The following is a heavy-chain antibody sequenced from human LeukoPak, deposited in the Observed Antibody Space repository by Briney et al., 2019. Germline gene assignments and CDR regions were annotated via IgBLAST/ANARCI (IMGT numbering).Heavy chain of an antibody. CDR3: ARHGRSYYDSSGYEYFDY. CDR1: GGSISSSSYY. D-gene: IGHD3-22*01. CDR2: IYYSGST. J-gene: IGHJ4*02. V-gene: IGHV4-39*01. Sequence: ASETLSLTCTVSGGSISSSSYYWGWIRQPPGKGLEWIGSIYYSGSTYYNPSLKSRVTISVDTSKNQFSLKLSSVTAADTAVYYCARHGRSYYDSSGYEYFDYWGQGTLVTVSS.